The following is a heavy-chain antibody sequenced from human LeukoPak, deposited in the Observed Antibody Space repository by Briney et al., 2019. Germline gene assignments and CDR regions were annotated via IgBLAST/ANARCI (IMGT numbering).Heavy chain of an antibody. Sequence: GESLKISCKGSGYRFANYWIGWVRQMPGKGLEWMGIIYPGDSETRYSPSFQGQVTISADKSISTAYLQWSSLKASDTAMYYCARSRYYGGNLWFLDYWGQGTLVTVSS. D-gene: IGHD4-23*01. CDR3: ARSRYYGGNLWFLDY. V-gene: IGHV5-51*01. CDR2: IYPGDSET. CDR1: GYRFANYW. J-gene: IGHJ4*02.